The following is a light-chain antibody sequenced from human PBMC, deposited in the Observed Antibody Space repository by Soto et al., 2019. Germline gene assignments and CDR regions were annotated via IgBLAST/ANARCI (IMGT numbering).Light chain of an antibody. CDR2: GIS. J-gene: IGKJ1*01. V-gene: IGKV3-20*01. Sequence: EIVLAQSPGTLSLSPGEGATLSCRASQSVSTGYFAWYQQKPGQAPRLLIYGISRRASGIPDRFYGSGSGTDFTLTISRLEPEDSAVYYCQDYGTPGTFDQGTKVEIK. CDR1: QSVSTGY. CDR3: QDYGTPGT.